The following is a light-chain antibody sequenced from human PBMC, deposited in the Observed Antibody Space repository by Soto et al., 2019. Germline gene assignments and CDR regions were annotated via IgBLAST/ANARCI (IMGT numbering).Light chain of an antibody. CDR2: DDS. CDR1: SNNVGGSDF. V-gene: IGLV2-14*03. Sequence: QSALTQPASVSGSPGQSVAISCTGTSNNVGGSDFVSRYQIHPGKAPKLMVYDDSNRPSGVSERFSGSKSGNTASLTISGLQAEEEAYYHCISYRRTIILFGGGTQLTVL. J-gene: IGLJ2*01. CDR3: ISYRRTIIL.